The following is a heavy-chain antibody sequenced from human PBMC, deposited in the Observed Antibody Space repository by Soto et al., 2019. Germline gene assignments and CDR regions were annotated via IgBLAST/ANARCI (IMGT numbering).Heavy chain of an antibody. J-gene: IGHJ4*02. CDR1: GGTFSSYA. V-gene: IGHV1-69*12. D-gene: IGHD6-13*01. CDR2: IIPIFGTA. Sequence: QVQLVQSGAEVKKPGSSVKVSCKASGGTFSSYAISWVRQAPGQGLEWMGGIIPIFGTANHAQKFQGRVTITADDSTSTAYMELSSLSSEDTAVYYCARGGLGYSSSWYGYWGQGTLVTVSS. CDR3: ARGGLGYSSSWYGY.